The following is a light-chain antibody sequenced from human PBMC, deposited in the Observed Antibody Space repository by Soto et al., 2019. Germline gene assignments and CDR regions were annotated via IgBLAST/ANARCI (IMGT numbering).Light chain of an antibody. CDR2: AIS. Sequence: IVLTQSPGTLSLSPGERATLSCRSSESVYDSQLAWYQQKAGQAPRLLIYAISTRAAGIPDRFSGSGSGTDFTLTISRVEPEDFAVYYCQQYAGSPWTFGQGTKVEIK. CDR3: QQYAGSPWT. J-gene: IGKJ1*01. V-gene: IGKV3-20*01. CDR1: ESVYDSQ.